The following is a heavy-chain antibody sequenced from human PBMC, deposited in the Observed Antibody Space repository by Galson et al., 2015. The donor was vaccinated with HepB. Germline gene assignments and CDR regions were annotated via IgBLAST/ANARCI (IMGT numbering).Heavy chain of an antibody. D-gene: IGHD5-18*01. CDR1: GSTFNNYW. CDR3: ARGGYNYAYYYGMDV. CDR2: INSDGSST. V-gene: IGHV3-74*01. J-gene: IGHJ6*02. Sequence: SLRLSCAASGSTFNNYWMHWVRQAPGKGLVWVSRINSDGSSTTYADSVKGRFTISRDNAKNTLSLHMNSLRAEDTAVYYCARGGYNYAYYYGMDVWGQGTTVTVSS.